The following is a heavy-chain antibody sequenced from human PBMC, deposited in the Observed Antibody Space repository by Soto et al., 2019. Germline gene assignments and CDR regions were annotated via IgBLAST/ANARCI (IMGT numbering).Heavy chain of an antibody. D-gene: IGHD3-16*01. CDR1: GFTLKNYA. CDR2: ISTDGNEA. CDR3: ARSRGSDGYYYVDY. Sequence: QVQLVESGGGVVQPERSLRLSCAASGFTLKNYAMHWLRQAPGKGLEWVTVISTDGNEAYYTDSVKGRFTVSRDNSRNTPYLQMNTLTSADTAVYFCARSRGSDGYYYVDYWGQGTLVTVSS. V-gene: IGHV3-30*04. J-gene: IGHJ4*02.